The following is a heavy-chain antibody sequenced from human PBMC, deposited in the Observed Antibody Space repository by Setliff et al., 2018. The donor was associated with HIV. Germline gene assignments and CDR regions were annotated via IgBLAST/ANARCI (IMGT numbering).Heavy chain of an antibody. CDR1: GYTFTSYG. J-gene: IGHJ4*02. CDR3: ARMNAYYNVWRSTSYFDY. Sequence: GASVKVSCQASGYTFTSYGISWVRQAPGQRREWMGWISAYNGNTNYAQQLQSRVTMTTDTSTSTAYMELRSLRSDDTAVYYCARMNAYYNVWRSTSYFDYWGQGTLGTVSS. D-gene: IGHD3-3*01. V-gene: IGHV1-18*01. CDR2: ISAYNGNT.